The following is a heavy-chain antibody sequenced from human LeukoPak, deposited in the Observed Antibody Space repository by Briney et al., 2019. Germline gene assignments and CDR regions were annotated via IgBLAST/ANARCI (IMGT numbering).Heavy chain of an antibody. CDR2: INQDGSEN. CDR1: GFTFSDFW. D-gene: IGHD3-10*01. V-gene: IGHV3-7*01. Sequence: RAGGSLRLSCAASGFTFSDFWMGWVRQAPGKGLEWVANINQDGSENYYVDSVKGRFTISRDNAKTSLYLQMNSLRAEDTAVYYCTKGRSNHYWGQGTLVTAST. CDR3: TKGRSNHY. J-gene: IGHJ4*02.